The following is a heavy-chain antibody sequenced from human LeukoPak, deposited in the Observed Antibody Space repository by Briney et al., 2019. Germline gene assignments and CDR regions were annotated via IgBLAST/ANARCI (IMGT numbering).Heavy chain of an antibody. CDR3: ANGAHPDSSHYYFDY. CDR2: ITGRGVRT. Sequence: GGSLRLSCAASGFTFSRYGMSWVRQAPGKGLEWVSDITGRGVRTYNGDSVKGRFTISRDNSKNTVFLQMNSLRGEDTAVYYCANGAHPDSSHYYFDYWGQGALVTVSS. V-gene: IGHV3-23*01. J-gene: IGHJ4*02. CDR1: GFTFSRYG. D-gene: IGHD2-2*01.